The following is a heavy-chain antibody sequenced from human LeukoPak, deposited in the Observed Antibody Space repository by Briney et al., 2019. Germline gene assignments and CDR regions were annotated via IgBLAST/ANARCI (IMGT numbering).Heavy chain of an antibody. CDR2: INHSGST. J-gene: IGHJ4*02. D-gene: IGHD5-18*01. CDR3: ARTRGYSYGIFDY. Sequence: ETLSLTCAVYGGSFSGYYWSWIRQPPGKGLEWIGEINHSGSTNYNPSLKSRVTISVDTSKNQFSLKLSSVTAADTAVYYCARTRGYSYGIFDYWGQGTLVTVSS. CDR1: GGSFSGYY. V-gene: IGHV4-34*01.